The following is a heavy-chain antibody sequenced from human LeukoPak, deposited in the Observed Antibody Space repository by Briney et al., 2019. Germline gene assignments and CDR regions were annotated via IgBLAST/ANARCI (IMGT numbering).Heavy chain of an antibody. CDR1: GGSFSGYY. D-gene: IGHD2-2*01. J-gene: IGHJ3*02. V-gene: IGHV4-34*01. Sequence: PSETLSLTCAVYGGSFSGYYWSWIRQPPGKGLEWIGEINHSGSTNYNPSLKSRVTISVDTSKNQFSLKLSSVTAADTAVYYCAREVIVVVPAAIGAFDIWGQGTMVTVSS. CDR2: INHSGST. CDR3: AREVIVVVPAAIGAFDI.